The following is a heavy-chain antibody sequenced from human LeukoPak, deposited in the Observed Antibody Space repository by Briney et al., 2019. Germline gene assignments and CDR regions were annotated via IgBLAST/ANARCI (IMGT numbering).Heavy chain of an antibody. V-gene: IGHV4-34*01. CDR1: GGSFSGHY. CDR2: INHSGST. CDR3: ARGRYRYGDNWFDP. Sequence: SETLSLTCAVYGGSFSGHYWSWIRQPPGKGLEWIGEINHSGSTNYNPSLKSRVTISVDTSKNQFSLKLSSVTAADTAVYYCARGRYRYGDNWFDPWGQGTLVTVSS. D-gene: IGHD5-18*01. J-gene: IGHJ5*02.